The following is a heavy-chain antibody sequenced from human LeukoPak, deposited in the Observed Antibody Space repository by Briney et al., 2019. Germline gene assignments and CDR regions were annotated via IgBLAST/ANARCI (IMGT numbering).Heavy chain of an antibody. CDR1: GVSISSYY. V-gene: IGHV4-59*01. CDR2: IYYSGST. CDR3: ARYYRYLTGYDPFDI. J-gene: IGHJ3*02. D-gene: IGHD3-9*01. Sequence: PSETLSLTCTVSGVSISSYYWSWIRQPPGKGLEWIGYIYYSGSTNYNPSLKSRVTISVDTSKNQFSLKLSSVTAADTAVYYCARYYRYLTGYDPFDIWGQGTMVTVSS.